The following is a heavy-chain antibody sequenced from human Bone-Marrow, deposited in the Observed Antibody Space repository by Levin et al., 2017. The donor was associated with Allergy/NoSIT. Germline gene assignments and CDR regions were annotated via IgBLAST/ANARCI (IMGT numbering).Heavy chain of an antibody. CDR1: GLIFSNYW. J-gene: IGHJ6*02. CDR3: ARDFSSSGVFGMDV. V-gene: IGHV3-7*01. Sequence: GESLKISCAASGLIFSNYWMSWVRQAPGKGLEWVANIKQDGSEKWYVDSVKGRFTISRDNAKNSLYLQMNSLRGDDTAVSYCARDFSSSGVFGMDVWGRGTTVIVSS. D-gene: IGHD6-6*01. CDR2: IKQDGSEK.